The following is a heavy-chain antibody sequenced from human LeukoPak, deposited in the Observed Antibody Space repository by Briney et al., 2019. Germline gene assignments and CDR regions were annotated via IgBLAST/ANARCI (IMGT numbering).Heavy chain of an antibody. D-gene: IGHD2-2*02. J-gene: IGHJ6*03. CDR1: GYTFTGYY. CDR3: ARGDEYHYYYYYMDV. V-gene: IGHV1-2*02. Sequence: ASVKVSCKASGYTFTGYYMHWVRQAPGQGLEWMGWINPNSGGTSYAQKFQGRVTMTRDTSISTAYMELSRLRSDDTAVYYCARGDEYHYYYYYMDVWGKGTTVTVSS. CDR2: INPNSGGT.